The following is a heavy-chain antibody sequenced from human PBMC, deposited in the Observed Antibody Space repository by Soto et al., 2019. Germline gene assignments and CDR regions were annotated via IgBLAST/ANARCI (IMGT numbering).Heavy chain of an antibody. CDR3: ARVNDSSGYYYVYLDY. Sequence: GXSVKVSYKASGGTFSSYAISWVRQAPVQGLEWMGGIIPIFGTANYAQKFQGRVTITADESTSTAYMELSSLRSEDTAVYYCARVNDSSGYYYVYLDYWGQGTLVTVSS. CDR1: GGTFSSYA. D-gene: IGHD3-22*01. V-gene: IGHV1-69*13. CDR2: IIPIFGTA. J-gene: IGHJ4*02.